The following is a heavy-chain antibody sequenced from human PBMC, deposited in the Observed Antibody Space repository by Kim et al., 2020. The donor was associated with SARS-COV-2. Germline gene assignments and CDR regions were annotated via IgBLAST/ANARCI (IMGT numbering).Heavy chain of an antibody. Sequence: ASVKVSCKASGYTFTSYYMHWVRQAPGQGLEWMGIINPSGGSTSYAQKFQGRVTMTRDTSTSTVYMELSSLRSEDTAVYYCARDHLVGATGLGFDYWGQGTLVTVSS. CDR1: GYTFTSYY. CDR2: INPSGGST. V-gene: IGHV1-46*01. CDR3: ARDHLVGATGLGFDY. D-gene: IGHD1-26*01. J-gene: IGHJ4*02.